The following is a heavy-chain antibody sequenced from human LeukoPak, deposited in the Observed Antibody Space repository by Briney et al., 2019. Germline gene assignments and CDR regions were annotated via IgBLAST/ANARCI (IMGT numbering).Heavy chain of an antibody. Sequence: PGGSLRLSCAASGFTFSSYGMHWVRQAPGNGLEWVAVIWYAGSNKYYADSVKGRFTISRDNSKNTLYLQMNSLGAEDTAVYYCARDAVVTATGGIYYYYGMDVWGKGTTVTVSS. CDR3: ARDAVVTATGGIYYYYGMDV. CDR1: GFTFSSYG. V-gene: IGHV3-33*01. D-gene: IGHD2-15*01. CDR2: IWYAGSNK. J-gene: IGHJ6*04.